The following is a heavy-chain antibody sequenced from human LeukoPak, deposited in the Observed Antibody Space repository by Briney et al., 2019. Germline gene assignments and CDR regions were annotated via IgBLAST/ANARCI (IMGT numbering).Heavy chain of an antibody. V-gene: IGHV4-34*01. CDR3: ARDVGARLPGY. Sequence: SETLSLTCAVYGGSFSGYYWSWIRQPPGKGLEWIGEINHSGSTNYNPSLKSRVTISVDTYKNQFSLKMSSVAAADTAVYYCARDVGARLPGYWGQGTLVTVSS. CDR1: GGSFSGYY. D-gene: IGHD6-6*01. J-gene: IGHJ4*02. CDR2: INHSGST.